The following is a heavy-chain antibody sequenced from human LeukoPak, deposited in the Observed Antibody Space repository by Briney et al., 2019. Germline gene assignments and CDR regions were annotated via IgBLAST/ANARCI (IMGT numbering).Heavy chain of an antibody. J-gene: IGHJ5*02. Sequence: GGSLRPSCAASGFTFSSYSMNWVRQAPGKGLEWVSYISSSSSTIYYADSVKGRFTISRDNAKNSLYLQMNSLRAEDTAVYYCAAGSRNYPNGWFDPWGQGTLVTVSS. CDR2: ISSSSSTI. CDR3: AAGSRNYPNGWFDP. D-gene: IGHD1-7*01. CDR1: GFTFSSYS. V-gene: IGHV3-48*04.